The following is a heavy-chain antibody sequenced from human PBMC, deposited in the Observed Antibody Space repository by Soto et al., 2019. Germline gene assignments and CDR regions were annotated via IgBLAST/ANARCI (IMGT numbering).Heavy chain of an antibody. J-gene: IGHJ6*02. V-gene: IGHV4-34*01. Sequence: SETLSLTCAVYGGSFSGYYWSWIRQPPGKGLEWIGEINHSGSTNYNPSLKSRVTISVDTSKNQFSLKLSSVTAADTAVYYCARVIGYYYGSGSYSPYYYYNGMDVWRQGTTVTVS. CDR3: ARVIGYYYGSGSYSPYYYYNGMDV. CDR1: GGSFSGYY. CDR2: INHSGST. D-gene: IGHD3-10*01.